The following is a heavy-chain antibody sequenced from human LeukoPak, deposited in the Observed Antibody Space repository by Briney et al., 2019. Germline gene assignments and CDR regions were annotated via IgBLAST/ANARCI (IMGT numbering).Heavy chain of an antibody. V-gene: IGHV3-23*01. CDR2: INNRGSST. CDR3: AKERQTGDYFTSDY. J-gene: IGHJ4*02. Sequence: GGSLRLSCAASGFTFSSYTMSWVRQAPGEGLEWLSAINNRGSSTYYAGSVKDRFTISRDNCENTLYLQMNSLTVDDTAVYFCAKERQTGDYFTSDYWGQGTLVTVSS. D-gene: IGHD4-17*01. CDR1: GFTFSSYT.